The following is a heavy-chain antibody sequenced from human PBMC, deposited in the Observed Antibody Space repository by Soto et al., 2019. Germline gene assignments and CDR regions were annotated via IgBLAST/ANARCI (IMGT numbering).Heavy chain of an antibody. CDR1: GFTFSSYS. CDR3: ARRAYYDYVWGSSQSNWFDP. V-gene: IGHV3-21*01. D-gene: IGHD3-16*01. CDR2: ISSSSSYI. J-gene: IGHJ5*02. Sequence: GGALRLSCAASGFTFSSYSMKWVRQAPGKGLEWVSSISSSSSYIYHADSVKGRFTISRDSAKNSLYLQMNSLRAEDTAVYYCARRAYYDYVWGSSQSNWFDPWGQGTLVTVSS.